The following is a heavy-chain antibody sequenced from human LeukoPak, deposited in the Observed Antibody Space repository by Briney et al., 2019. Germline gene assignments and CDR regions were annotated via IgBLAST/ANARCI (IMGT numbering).Heavy chain of an antibody. Sequence: PGGSLRLSCAASGFTFSSYGMHWVRQAPGKGLEWVAFIRYDGSNKYYADSVKGRFTISRDNSKNTLYLQMNSLRAEDTAVYYCAKDHLKRSSTSCGWFDPWGQGILVTVSS. CDR3: AKDHLKRSSTSCGWFDP. V-gene: IGHV3-30*02. D-gene: IGHD2-2*01. CDR1: GFTFSSYG. CDR2: IRYDGSNK. J-gene: IGHJ5*02.